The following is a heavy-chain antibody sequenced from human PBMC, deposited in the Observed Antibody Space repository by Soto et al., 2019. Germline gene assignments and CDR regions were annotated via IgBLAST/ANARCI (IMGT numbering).Heavy chain of an antibody. J-gene: IGHJ4*02. V-gene: IGHV1-18*01. CDR1: GYTFPSYG. D-gene: IGHD2-2*01. CDR3: AREDPPSVN. CDR2: ISAYNGNT. Sequence: QVQLVQSGAAVKKPGASVKVSCKASGYTFPSYGISWGRQAPGQGLEWMGWISAYNGNTNYAQKLQGRVTMTTDTSTSIAYMELSILRSDDTAVYYCAREDPPSVNWGQGTLVTVSS.